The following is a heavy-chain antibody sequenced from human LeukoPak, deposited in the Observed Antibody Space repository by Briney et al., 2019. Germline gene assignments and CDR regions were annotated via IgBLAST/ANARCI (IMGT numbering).Heavy chain of an antibody. CDR3: ASYYYDSSGYYGLQGAFDI. J-gene: IGHJ3*02. D-gene: IGHD3-22*01. Sequence: PSETLSPTCAVSGGSISSGGYSWSWIRQPPGKGLEWIGYIYHSGSTYYNPSLKSRVTISVDRSKNQFSLKLSSVTAADTAVYYCASYYYDSSGYYGLQGAFDIWGQGTMVTVSS. CDR2: IYHSGST. V-gene: IGHV4-30-2*01. CDR1: GGSISSGGYS.